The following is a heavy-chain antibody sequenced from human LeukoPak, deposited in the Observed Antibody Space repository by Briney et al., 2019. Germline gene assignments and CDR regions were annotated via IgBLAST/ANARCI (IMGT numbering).Heavy chain of an antibody. V-gene: IGHV4-34*01. Sequence: SETLSLTCAVYGGSFSGYYWSWIRQPPGKGLEWIGEINHSGSTNYNPSLKSRVTISVDTSKNQFSLKLSSVTAADTAVYYCAGGVVAAPQTFDYWGQGTLVTVSS. CDR2: INHSGST. CDR1: GGSFSGYY. J-gene: IGHJ4*02. CDR3: AGGVVAAPQTFDY. D-gene: IGHD2-15*01.